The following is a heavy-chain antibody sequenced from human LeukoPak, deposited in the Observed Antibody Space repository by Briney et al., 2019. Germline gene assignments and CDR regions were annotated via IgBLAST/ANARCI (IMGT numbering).Heavy chain of an antibody. V-gene: IGHV4-59*12. Sequence: SETLSLTCTVSGGSISSYYWNWIRQPPGKGLEWIGYIFYSGRTNYNPSLKSRVTISVDTSKNWFSLRLTSMTAADTAIYYCARGTLTTHFDYWGQGTLVTVSS. CDR2: IFYSGRT. D-gene: IGHD4-17*01. CDR3: ARGTLTTHFDY. J-gene: IGHJ4*02. CDR1: GGSISSYY.